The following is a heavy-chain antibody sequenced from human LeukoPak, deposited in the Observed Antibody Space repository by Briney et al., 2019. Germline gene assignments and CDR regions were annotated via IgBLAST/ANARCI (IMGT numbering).Heavy chain of an antibody. V-gene: IGHV1-46*01. CDR2: INPSGGST. Sequence: GASVKVSCKASGYTFIIYYMHWVRQAPGQGLEWIGIINPSGGSTSYEQKFQGRVTMTRDTSTSTVYMELSSLRSEDTAVYYCARPVYSSGWYDAFDIWGQGTMVTVSS. J-gene: IGHJ3*02. D-gene: IGHD6-19*01. CDR3: ARPVYSSGWYDAFDI. CDR1: GYTFIIYY.